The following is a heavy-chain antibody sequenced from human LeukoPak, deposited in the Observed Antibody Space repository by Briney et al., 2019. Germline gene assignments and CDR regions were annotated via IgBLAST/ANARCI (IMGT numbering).Heavy chain of an antibody. Sequence: GASVKVSCKASGYTFTSYGISWVRQAPGQGLEWMGWISAYNGNTNYAQKLQGRVTMTTDTSTGTAYMELRSLRSDDTAVYYCARAGHRKYYYDNAYDYWGQGTLVTVSS. D-gene: IGHD3-22*01. J-gene: IGHJ4*02. CDR3: ARAGHRKYYYDNAYDY. CDR1: GYTFTSYG. V-gene: IGHV1-18*01. CDR2: ISAYNGNT.